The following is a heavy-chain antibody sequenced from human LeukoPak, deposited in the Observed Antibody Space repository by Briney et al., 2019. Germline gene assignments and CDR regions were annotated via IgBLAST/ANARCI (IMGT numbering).Heavy chain of an antibody. CDR3: ARSLIGSYTDFWSGHDKGVGYFDY. CDR1: GYIFSRYG. Sequence: ASVKVSCEASGYIFSRYGISWVRQAPGQGLEWMGWISAYNGHTNYAQKLQGRLTVTTDTSTNTAYMERRSLRSDDTAVYFCARSLIGSYTDFWSGHDKGVGYFDYWGQGTLVTVSS. V-gene: IGHV1-18*01. J-gene: IGHJ4*02. CDR2: ISAYNGHT. D-gene: IGHD3-3*01.